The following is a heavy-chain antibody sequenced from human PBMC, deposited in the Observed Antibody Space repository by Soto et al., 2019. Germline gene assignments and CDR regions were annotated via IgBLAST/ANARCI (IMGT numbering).Heavy chain of an antibody. J-gene: IGHJ4*02. V-gene: IGHV3-23*01. CDR1: GFTFSSYA. D-gene: IGHD3-9*01. Sequence: GWSLRLSCAASGFTFSSYAMSWVRQAPGKGLEWVSAISGSGGSTYYADSVKGRFTISRDNSKNTLYLQMNSLRAEDTAVYYCAKGRSGDWLFPISSDYWGQGTLVTVSS. CDR3: AKGRSGDWLFPISSDY. CDR2: ISGSGGST.